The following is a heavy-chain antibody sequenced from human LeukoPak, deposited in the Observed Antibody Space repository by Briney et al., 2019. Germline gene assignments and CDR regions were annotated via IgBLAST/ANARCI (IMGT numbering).Heavy chain of an antibody. V-gene: IGHV3-21*01. Sequence: GTSLRLSCEASGFTFSDYSMNWVRQAPGQGLAWVASITRAGGYTYYADSVQGRFTISRDNAQNTLFLQMNSLRAEDTAVYFCATSGGFVLPNAITGNWYMDVWGRGTTVTVSS. CDR2: ITRAGGYT. CDR3: ATSGGFVLPNAITGNWYMDV. J-gene: IGHJ6*03. D-gene: IGHD2-2*01. CDR1: GFTFSDYS.